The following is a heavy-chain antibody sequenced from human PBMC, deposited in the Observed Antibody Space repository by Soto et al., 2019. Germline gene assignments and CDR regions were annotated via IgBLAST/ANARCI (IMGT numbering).Heavy chain of an antibody. CDR2: IYFDGNA. V-gene: IGHV4-30-4*01. D-gene: IGHD3-9*01. Sequence: SETLSLTCSVSGASLSSGEHYWNWIRQPPGKGLEWIGYIYFDGNAYYHPSLKSRVTISMDMSKNQFSLRMTSVTAADTAVYYCASPSLDFEFDYWGQGTLVTVSS. J-gene: IGHJ4*02. CDR1: GASLSSGEHY. CDR3: ASPSLDFEFDY.